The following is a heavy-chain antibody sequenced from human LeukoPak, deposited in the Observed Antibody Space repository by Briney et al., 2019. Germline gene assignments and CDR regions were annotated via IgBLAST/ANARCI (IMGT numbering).Heavy chain of an antibody. D-gene: IGHD2-8*02. CDR1: GFTFSNAW. Sequence: GGSLRLSCAASGFTFSNAWMTWVRQAPGKGREWVGRIKNKGDGGTTDYAAPVKGRFTISRDDSKNTLCLQMNSLKTEDTAVYYCAAITGRGGFDPWGQGTLVTVSS. V-gene: IGHV3-15*01. J-gene: IGHJ5*02. CDR3: AAITGRGGFDP. CDR2: IKNKGDGGTT.